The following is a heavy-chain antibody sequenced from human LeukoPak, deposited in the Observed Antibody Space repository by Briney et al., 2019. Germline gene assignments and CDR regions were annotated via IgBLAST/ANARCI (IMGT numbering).Heavy chain of an antibody. J-gene: IGHJ4*02. V-gene: IGHV3-48*01. CDR3: ARSLIYSSGWYCSY. Sequence: GGSLRLSCAASGFTFSSYSMNWVRQAPGKGLEWVSYISSSSSTIYYADSVKGRFTISRDNAKNSLYLQMSSLRAEDTAVYYCARSLIYSSGWYCSYWGQGTLVTVSS. CDR1: GFTFSSYS. D-gene: IGHD6-19*01. CDR2: ISSSSSTI.